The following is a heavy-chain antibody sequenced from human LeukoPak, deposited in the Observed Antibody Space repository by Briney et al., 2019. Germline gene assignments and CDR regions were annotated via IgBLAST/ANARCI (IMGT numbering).Heavy chain of an antibody. J-gene: IGHJ5*02. CDR3: ARGMAKVAAWFDP. CDR1: GGSISSYY. D-gene: IGHD6-25*01. V-gene: IGHV4-59*08. Sequence: SETLSLTCTVSGGSISSYYWSWVWQPPGKGLEWIGYIYYSGSTNYNPSLKSRVTISVDTSKNQFSLKLSSVTAADTAVYYCARGMAKVAAWFDPWGQGTLVTVSS. CDR2: IYYSGST.